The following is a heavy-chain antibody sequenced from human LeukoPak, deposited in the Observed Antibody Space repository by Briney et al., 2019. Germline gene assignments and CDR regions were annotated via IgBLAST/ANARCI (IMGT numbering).Heavy chain of an antibody. J-gene: IGHJ4*02. V-gene: IGHV3-30*18. D-gene: IGHD3-22*01. CDR2: ISYDGSNK. CDR3: AKEKTRRYDSSGFDY. CDR1: GFTFSSYG. Sequence: PGGSLRLSCAASGFTFSSYGMHWVRQAPGKGLEWVAVISYDGSNKYYADSVKGRFTISRDNSKNTLYLQMNSLRAEDTAVYYCAKEKTRRYDSSGFDYWGQGTLVTVSS.